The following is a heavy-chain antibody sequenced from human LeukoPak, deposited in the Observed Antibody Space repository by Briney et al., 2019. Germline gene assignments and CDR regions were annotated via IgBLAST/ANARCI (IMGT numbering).Heavy chain of an antibody. CDR2: INPNSGGT. CDR1: GYTFTGYY. D-gene: IGHD3-10*01. V-gene: IGHV1-2*02. Sequence: ASVKVSCKASGYTFTGYYMHWVRQAPGQGLEWMGWINPNSGGTNYAQKFQGRVTMTRDTSIGTAYMELSRLRSDDTAVYYCARVLPVIWFGDPRGRNWFDPWGQGTLVTVSS. J-gene: IGHJ5*02. CDR3: ARVLPVIWFGDPRGRNWFDP.